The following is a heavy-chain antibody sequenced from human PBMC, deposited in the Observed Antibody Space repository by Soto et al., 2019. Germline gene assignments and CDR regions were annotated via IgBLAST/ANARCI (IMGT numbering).Heavy chain of an antibody. CDR3: AREYYYDSSGYSSGMDV. Sequence: QLQLQESGSGLVKPSQTLSLTCAVSGGSISSGGYSWSWIRQPPGKGLEWIGYIYHSGSTYYNPSLKSRVTISVDRSKNQFSLKLSSVTAADTAVYYCAREYYYDSSGYSSGMDVGPRDHGHRLL. J-gene: IGHJ6*02. V-gene: IGHV4-30-2*01. CDR2: IYHSGST. D-gene: IGHD3-22*01. CDR1: GGSISSGGYS.